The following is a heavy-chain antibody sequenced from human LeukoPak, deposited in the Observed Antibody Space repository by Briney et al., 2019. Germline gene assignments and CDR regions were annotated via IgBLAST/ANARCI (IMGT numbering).Heavy chain of an antibody. CDR2: INPNSGGT. CDR1: GYTFTGYY. J-gene: IGHJ5*02. V-gene: IGHV1-2*02. Sequence: GASVKVSCKASGYTFTGYYMHWVRQAPGQGLEWMGWINPNSGGTNYAQMFQGRVTMTRDTSMSTAYMELSRLRSDDTAVYYCAREGWGCSSTSCLVWGPYNWFDPWGQGTLVTVSS. CDR3: AREGWGCSSTSCLVWGPYNWFDP. D-gene: IGHD2-2*01.